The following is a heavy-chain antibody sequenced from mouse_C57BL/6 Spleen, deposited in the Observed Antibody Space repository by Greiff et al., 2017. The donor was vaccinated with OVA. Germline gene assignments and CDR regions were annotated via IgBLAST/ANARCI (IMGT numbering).Heavy chain of an antibody. CDR2: INPYNGGT. CDR3: ANGGYDYDYAMDY. V-gene: IGHV1-19*01. J-gene: IGHJ4*01. CDR1: GYTFTDYY. D-gene: IGHD2-4*01. Sequence: EVQLQQSGPVLVKPGASVKMSCKASGYTFTDYYMNWVKQSHGKSLEWIGVINPYNGGTSYNQKFKGKATLTVDKSSSTAYMELNSLTSEDSAVYYCANGGYDYDYAMDYWGQGTSVTVSS.